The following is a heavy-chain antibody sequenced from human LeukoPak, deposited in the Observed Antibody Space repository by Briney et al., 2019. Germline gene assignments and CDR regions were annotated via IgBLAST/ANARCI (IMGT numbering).Heavy chain of an antibody. J-gene: IGHJ2*01. D-gene: IGHD1-26*01. Sequence: GGSLRLSCVASGVTLSNYAMSWARQAPGEGLEWVSGISSSGSGGNTYYADSVKGRFTISRDSSRNTLFLHMNTLRAEDTAIYYCAKDRTVGASYWYFDLWGRGTLVTVSS. CDR3: AKDRTVGASYWYFDL. CDR1: GVTLSNYA. V-gene: IGHV3-23*01. CDR2: ISSSGSGGNT.